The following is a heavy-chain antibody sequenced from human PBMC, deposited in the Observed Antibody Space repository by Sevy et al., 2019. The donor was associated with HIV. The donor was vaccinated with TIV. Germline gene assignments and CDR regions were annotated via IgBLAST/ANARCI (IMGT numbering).Heavy chain of an antibody. CDR1: GGSISSSSYY. Sequence: SETLSLTCTVSGGSISSSSYYWGWIRRPPGKGLEWIGSIYYSGSTYYNPSLKSRVTISVDTSKNQFSLKLSSVTAADTAVYYCARGDSSGRHDAFDIWGQGTMVTVSS. D-gene: IGHD3-22*01. CDR3: ARGDSSGRHDAFDI. V-gene: IGHV4-39*01. CDR2: IYYSGST. J-gene: IGHJ3*02.